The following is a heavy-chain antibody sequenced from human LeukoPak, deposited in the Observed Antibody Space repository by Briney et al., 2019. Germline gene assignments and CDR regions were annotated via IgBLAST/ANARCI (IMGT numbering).Heavy chain of an antibody. J-gene: IGHJ6*02. V-gene: IGHV3-30*18. CDR2: MSFDGSNK. D-gene: IGHD1-26*01. CDR1: GFSFRSYG. Sequence: GGSLRLSCAASGFSFRSYGMHWVRQAPGKGLEWVAVMSFDGSNKNHADSVKGRFTISRDNSKNTLYLQMNSLRAEDTAVYYCAKDWKWADKNYYYYYGMDVWGQGTTVTVSS. CDR3: AKDWKWADKNYYYYYGMDV.